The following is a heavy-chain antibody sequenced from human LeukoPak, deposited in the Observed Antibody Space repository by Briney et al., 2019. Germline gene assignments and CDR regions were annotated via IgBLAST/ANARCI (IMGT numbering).Heavy chain of an antibody. CDR1: GFSFSNFG. Sequence: GGSLRLSCAASGFSFSNFGMHWVRQAPGRGLEWVAIVSHDGSQQFYADSVKGRFTISRDNSQNTLHLQMSGLRVEDTGVYYCAKETDASSSYNFHYWGQGALVTVSS. CDR2: VSHDGSQQ. D-gene: IGHD3-22*01. J-gene: IGHJ4*02. CDR3: AKETDASSSYNFHY. V-gene: IGHV3-30*18.